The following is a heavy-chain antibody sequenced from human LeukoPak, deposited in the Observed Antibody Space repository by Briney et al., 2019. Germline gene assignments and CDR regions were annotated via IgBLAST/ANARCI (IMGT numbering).Heavy chain of an antibody. CDR2: ISYDGSNT. CDR3: AKPYYYGSRSYMDY. CDR1: GFSFSNYG. D-gene: IGHD3-10*01. J-gene: IGHJ4*02. Sequence: GGSLRLSCAASGFSFSNYGMHWVRQAPGKGLEWVAVISYDGSNTYYADSVKGRFTISRDNSKNMLYLQMNSLRAEDTAVYYCAKPYYYGSRSYMDYWGQGTLVTVSS. V-gene: IGHV3-30*18.